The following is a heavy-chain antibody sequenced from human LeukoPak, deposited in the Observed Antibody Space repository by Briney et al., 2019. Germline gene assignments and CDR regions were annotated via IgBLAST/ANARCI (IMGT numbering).Heavy chain of an antibody. Sequence: SVKVSCKASGGTFSSYTISWVRQAPGQGLEWVGGIVPMYNTGHYAQKFQGRVTITADGSTSTVHMELSSLRYEDTAVYFCARAPRRHCSSTSCYNNADAFDIWGQGTMVTVSS. CDR3: ARAPRRHCSSTSCYNNADAFDI. CDR1: GGTFSSYT. D-gene: IGHD2-2*02. CDR2: IVPMYNTG. V-gene: IGHV1-69*13. J-gene: IGHJ3*02.